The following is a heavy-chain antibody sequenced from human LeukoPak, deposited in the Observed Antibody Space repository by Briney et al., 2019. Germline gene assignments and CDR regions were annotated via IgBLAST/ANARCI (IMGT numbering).Heavy chain of an antibody. J-gene: IGHJ5*02. D-gene: IGHD6-13*01. V-gene: IGHV4-4*09. CDR1: GGSISTYY. CDR3: ARSRSYSSTWYNP. Sequence: PSETLSLTCTVSGGSISTYYWSWIRQPPGKGLEWIGHIYTSGSTNYNPSLKSRVTISVDTSKNQFSLKLTSVAAADTAVYYCARSRSYSSTWYNPWGQGTLVTVSS. CDR2: IYTSGST.